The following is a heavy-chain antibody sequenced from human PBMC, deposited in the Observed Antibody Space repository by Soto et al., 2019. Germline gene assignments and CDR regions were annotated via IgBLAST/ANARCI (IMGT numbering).Heavy chain of an antibody. V-gene: IGHV3-53*01. CDR3: AREAPFAY. CDR1: GFTVSSNY. J-gene: IGHJ4*02. CDR2: IYSGGST. Sequence: PGGSLRLSCAASGFTVSSNYMSWVRQAPGKGLEWVSVIYSGGSTYSADSVKGRFTISRDNSKNTLYLQMNSLRAEYTAVYYCAREAPFAYWGQGTLVTVSS.